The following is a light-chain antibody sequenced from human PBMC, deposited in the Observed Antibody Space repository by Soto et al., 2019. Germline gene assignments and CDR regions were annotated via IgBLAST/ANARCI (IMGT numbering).Light chain of an antibody. CDR1: QNVNSD. CDR2: GAS. V-gene: IGKV3-15*01. J-gene: IGKJ2*01. Sequence: EIVMTQSPVILSVSPGERATLSCRASQNVNSDLAWYQQKPGQAPRILIYGASTRATDIPARICGSGSGTDFTLTINGLQSEDFAVYYCQQYNKWPPLYTFGQGTKLEIK. CDR3: QQYNKWPPLYT.